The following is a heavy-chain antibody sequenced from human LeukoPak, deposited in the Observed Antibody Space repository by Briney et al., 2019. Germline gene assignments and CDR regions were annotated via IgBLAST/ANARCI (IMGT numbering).Heavy chain of an antibody. CDR3: ARVAAQFYGDYAIDY. J-gene: IGHJ4*02. CDR1: GGSFSGYY. CDR2: INHSGST. Sequence: SETLSLTCAVYGGSFSGYYWSWIRQPPGKGLEWIGEINHSGSTNYNPSLKSRVTISVDTSKNQFSLKLSSVTAADTAVYYCARVAAQFYGDYAIDYWGQGTLVTVSS. D-gene: IGHD4-17*01. V-gene: IGHV4-34*01.